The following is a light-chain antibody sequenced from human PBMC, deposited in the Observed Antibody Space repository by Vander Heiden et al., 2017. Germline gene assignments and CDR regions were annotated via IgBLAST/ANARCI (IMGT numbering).Light chain of an antibody. CDR3: QQYNSYSWT. V-gene: IGKV1-5*03. J-gene: IGKJ1*01. Sequence: DIQMTHSPSTLSASLGDRVTITCRASQSISSWLPWYQQKPGKAPKLLIYKASSLESGVPSRFSGSGSGTEFTLTISSLQPDDFATYYCQQYNSYSWTFGQGTKVEIK. CDR1: QSISSW. CDR2: KAS.